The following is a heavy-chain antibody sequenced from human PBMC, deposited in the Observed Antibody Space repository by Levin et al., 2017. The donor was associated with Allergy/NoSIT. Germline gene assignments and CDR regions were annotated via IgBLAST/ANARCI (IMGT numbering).Heavy chain of an antibody. CDR3: AREEGWGYHYGMDV. D-gene: IGHD3-16*02. Sequence: GESLKISCAASGFNFNSFWMTWVRQAPGKGLEWVANIKQDGSETYYVDSVKGRFPISRDNAKNSVYLQMNSLRVDDTAVYYCAREEGWGYHYGMDVWGQGTTVTVSS. J-gene: IGHJ6*02. V-gene: IGHV3-7*01. CDR1: GFNFNSFW. CDR2: IKQDGSET.